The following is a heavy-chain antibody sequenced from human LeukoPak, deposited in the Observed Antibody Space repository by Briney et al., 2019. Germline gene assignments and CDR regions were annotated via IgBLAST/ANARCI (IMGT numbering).Heavy chain of an antibody. V-gene: IGHV3-43*01. CDR3: AKDRPLEWLLYDALDI. D-gene: IGHD3-3*01. J-gene: IGHJ3*02. CDR2: ISWDGGST. Sequence: GGSLRLSCAASGFTFDDYTMHWVRQAPGKGLEWVSLISWDGGSTYYADSVKGRFTISRDNSKNSLYLQMNSLRTEDTALYYCAKDRPLEWLLYDALDIWGQGTMVTVSS. CDR1: GFTFDDYT.